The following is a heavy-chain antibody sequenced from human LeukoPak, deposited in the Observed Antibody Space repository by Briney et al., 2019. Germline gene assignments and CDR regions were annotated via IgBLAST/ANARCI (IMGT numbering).Heavy chain of an antibody. CDR3: ARVGYCSTTSCYSLDY. Sequence: ASVKVSCKTCEYTFTGYYMHCVRQDPGQGLEWMGRINPNSGGTNYAQKFQGRVTMTRDTSISTAYLELSRLISDDTAVYYCARVGYCSTTSCYSLDYWGQGTLVTVSS. D-gene: IGHD2-2*01. V-gene: IGHV1-2*06. CDR2: INPNSGGT. CDR1: EYTFTGYY. J-gene: IGHJ4*02.